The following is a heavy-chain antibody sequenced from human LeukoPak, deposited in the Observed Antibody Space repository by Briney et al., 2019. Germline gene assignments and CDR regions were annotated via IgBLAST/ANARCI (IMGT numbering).Heavy chain of an antibody. Sequence: PSETLSLTCAAYGGSFSGYYWSWIRQPPGKGLEWIGEINHSGSTNYNPSLKSRVTISVDTSKNQFSLKLSSVTAADTAVYYCARVRAYGDDYWGQGTLVTVSS. CDR3: ARVRAYGDDY. V-gene: IGHV4-34*01. CDR1: GGSFSGYY. D-gene: IGHD4-17*01. CDR2: INHSGST. J-gene: IGHJ4*02.